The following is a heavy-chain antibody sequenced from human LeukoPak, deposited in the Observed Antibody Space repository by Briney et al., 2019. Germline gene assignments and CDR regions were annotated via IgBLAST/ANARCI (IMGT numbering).Heavy chain of an antibody. CDR2: ISGSSSYI. D-gene: IGHD3-10*01. CDR3: ARELHRFGQQDEDYFDY. Sequence: PGGSLRLSCAASGFTFSTYNMSWVRQAPGEGLEWVSSISGSSSYIYYADSVKGQFSISRDNAKNSLYLQMNSLRAEDTAVYYCARELHRFGQQDEDYFDYWGQGTLVTVSS. J-gene: IGHJ4*02. V-gene: IGHV3-21*01. CDR1: GFTFSTYN.